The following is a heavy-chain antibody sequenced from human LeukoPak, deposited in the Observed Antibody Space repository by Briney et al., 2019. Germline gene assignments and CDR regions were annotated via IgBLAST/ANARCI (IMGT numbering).Heavy chain of an antibody. J-gene: IGHJ4*02. CDR3: AKDRPSGSYFPGLFDY. V-gene: IGHV3-23*01. CDR2: ISGSGGST. D-gene: IGHD1-26*01. Sequence: PGGSLRLSCAASGFTFSSYAMSWVRQAPGKGLEWVSAISGSGGSTYYADSVKGRFTISRDNSKNTLYLQMNSLRAEDTAVYYCAKDRPSGSYFPGLFDYWGQGTLVTVSS. CDR1: GFTFSSYA.